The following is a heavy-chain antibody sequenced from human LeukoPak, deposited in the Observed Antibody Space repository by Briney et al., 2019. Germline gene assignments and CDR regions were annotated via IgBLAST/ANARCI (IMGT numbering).Heavy chain of an antibody. CDR2: INSSGGRT. D-gene: IGHD6-19*01. CDR3: ARDRGSGWYDAFDI. V-gene: IGHV3-23*01. Sequence: GGSLRLSCTTSGFTFSSSAMSWVRQAPGKGLEWVSDINSSGGRTYYADSVKGRFTISRDNSKNTLFLQMNSLRAEDTALYYCARDRGSGWYDAFDIWGQGTMVTVSS. CDR1: GFTFSSSA. J-gene: IGHJ3*02.